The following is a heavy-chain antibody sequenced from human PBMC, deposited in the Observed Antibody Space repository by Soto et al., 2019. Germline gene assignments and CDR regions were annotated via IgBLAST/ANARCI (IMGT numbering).Heavy chain of an antibody. CDR1: GFTVSSNY. V-gene: IGHV3-53*01. D-gene: IGHD6-6*01. Sequence: EVQLVESAGGLIQPGGSLRLSCAASGFTVSSNYMSWVRQAPGKGLEWVSVIYSGGSTYYADSVKGRFTISRDNSKNTLYLQMNSLRAEDTAVYYCARDWRGSSSRYYYYGMDVWGQGTTVTVSS. CDR2: IYSGGST. CDR3: ARDWRGSSSRYYYYGMDV. J-gene: IGHJ6*02.